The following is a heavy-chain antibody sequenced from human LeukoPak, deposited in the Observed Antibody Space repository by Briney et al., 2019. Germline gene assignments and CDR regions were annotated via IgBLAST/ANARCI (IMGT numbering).Heavy chain of an antibody. Sequence: SETLSLTCTVSGDSISRFYWNWIRQSAGKGLEWIGYIYYSGSTNYNPSLKSRVTISVDTSKNQFSLKLSSVTAADTAVYYCARAPYYDSSDFDYWGQGTLVTVSS. J-gene: IGHJ4*02. V-gene: IGHV4-59*01. CDR2: IYYSGST. CDR1: GDSISRFY. D-gene: IGHD3-22*01. CDR3: ARAPYYDSSDFDY.